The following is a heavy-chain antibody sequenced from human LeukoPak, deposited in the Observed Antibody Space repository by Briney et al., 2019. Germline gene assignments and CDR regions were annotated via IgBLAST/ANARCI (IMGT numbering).Heavy chain of an antibody. CDR2: ISATTIYS. V-gene: IGHV3-21*01. D-gene: IGHD5-24*01. Sequence: AAGSLRLSCTASGFTFSNYDMTRVRQAPGKGLEGVSSISATTIYSSSAGSVRGCFTISRDNVENSLYLQMNNLRGEDTCVYFCARIGLGRDAYNSFDFWGQGTLVTVSS. CDR1: GFTFSNYD. J-gene: IGHJ4*02. CDR3: ARIGLGRDAYNSFDF.